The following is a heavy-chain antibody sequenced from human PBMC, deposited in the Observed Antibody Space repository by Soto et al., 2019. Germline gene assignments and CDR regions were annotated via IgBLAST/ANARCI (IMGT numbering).Heavy chain of an antibody. Sequence: PSETLSLTCTISGGSMSRYSCHWLRQPPGKGLEWIGYMYNDGATDYNPSLKSRLSMSLDTSTNQFSLRLSSVTAADTAVYFCARGPTITTDVWGRGILVTVSS. D-gene: IGHD5-12*01. CDR1: GGSMSRYS. J-gene: IGHJ4*02. V-gene: IGHV4-59*01. CDR2: MYNDGAT. CDR3: ARGPTITTDV.